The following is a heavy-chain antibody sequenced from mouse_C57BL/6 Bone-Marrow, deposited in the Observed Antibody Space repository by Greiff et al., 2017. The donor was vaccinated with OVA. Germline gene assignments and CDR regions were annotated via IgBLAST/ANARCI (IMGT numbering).Heavy chain of an antibody. CDR2: IYPRSGNT. D-gene: IGHD4-1*01. V-gene: IGHV1-81*01. CDR3: AKGTGSSWFAY. Sequence: QVQLQQSGAELARPGASVKLSCKASGYTFTSYGISWVKQRTGQGLEWIGEIYPRSGNTYYNEKFKGKATLTADKSSSTAYMELRCLTSEDSAVYFCAKGTGSSWFAYWGQGTLVTVSA. CDR1: GYTFTSYG. J-gene: IGHJ3*01.